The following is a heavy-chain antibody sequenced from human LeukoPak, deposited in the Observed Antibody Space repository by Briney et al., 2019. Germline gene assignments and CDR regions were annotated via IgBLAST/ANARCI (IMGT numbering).Heavy chain of an antibody. D-gene: IGHD3-9*01. CDR3: ARASSKQLAGYLPDGFDI. V-gene: IGHV3-48*03. J-gene: IGHJ3*02. CDR1: GFTFSSYE. Sequence: GGSLRLSCAASGFTFSSYEMNWVRQAPGKGLEWVSYISSSGSTIYYADSVKGRFTISRDNAKNSLSLQMNSLRADDAAVYYCARASSKQLAGYLPDGFDIWGQGTMVTVSS. CDR2: ISSSGSTI.